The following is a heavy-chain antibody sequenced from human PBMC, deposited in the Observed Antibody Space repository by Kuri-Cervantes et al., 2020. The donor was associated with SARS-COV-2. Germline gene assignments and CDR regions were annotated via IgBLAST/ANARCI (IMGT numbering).Heavy chain of an antibody. CDR2: IWYDGSNK. CDR1: GLTFSSYG. J-gene: IGHJ6*02. Sequence: GESLKISCAASGLTFSSYGMHWVRQAPGKGLEWVAVIWYDGSNKYYADSVKGRFTISRDNSKNTLYLQMNSLRAEDTAVYYCARDSKPWQWLVKMGMDVWGQGTTVTVSS. CDR3: ARDSKPWQWLVKMGMDV. V-gene: IGHV3-33*01. D-gene: IGHD6-19*01.